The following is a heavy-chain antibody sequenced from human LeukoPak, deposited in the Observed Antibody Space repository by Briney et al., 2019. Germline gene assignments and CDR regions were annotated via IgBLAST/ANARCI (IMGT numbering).Heavy chain of an antibody. CDR2: INPNSGGT. J-gene: IGHJ5*02. CDR1: GYTFTGYY. Sequence: EASVKVSCKASGYTFTGYYMHWVRQAPGQGLEWMGWINPNSGGTNYAQKFQGRVTMTRDTSISTAYMELSRLRSDDTAVYYCARVARIGVVMIIDPWGQGTLVTVSS. V-gene: IGHV1-2*02. CDR3: ARVARIGVVMIIDP. D-gene: IGHD3-3*01.